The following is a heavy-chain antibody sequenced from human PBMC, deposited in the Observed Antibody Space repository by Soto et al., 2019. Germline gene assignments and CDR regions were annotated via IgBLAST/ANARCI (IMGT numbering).Heavy chain of an antibody. CDR1: GYTFTSYY. CDR3: ARDHISRNWFDP. J-gene: IGHJ5*02. Sequence: QVQLVQSGAEVKKPGASVKVSCKASGYTFTSYYMHWVRQAPGQGLEWMGIISPSGGSTSYAQKFQGRVTMTRDTSTSTVYMELSSLRSEDTAVYYCARDHISRNWFDPWGQGTLVTVSS. V-gene: IGHV1-46*01. CDR2: ISPSGGST. D-gene: IGHD3-3*02.